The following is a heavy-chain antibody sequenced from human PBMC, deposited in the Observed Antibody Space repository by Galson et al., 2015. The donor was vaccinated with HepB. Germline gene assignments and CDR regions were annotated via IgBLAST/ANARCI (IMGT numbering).Heavy chain of an antibody. J-gene: IGHJ4*02. D-gene: IGHD3-3*01. CDR2: IWYDGSNK. V-gene: IGHV3-33*01. CDR3: ARAEPLTYYDFWSGYSDY. CDR1: GFTFSSYG. Sequence: SLRLSCAASGFTFSSYGMHWVRQAPGKGLEWVAVIWYDGSNKYYADSVKGRFTISRDNSKNTLYLQMNSLRAEDTAVYYCARAEPLTYYDFWSGYSDYWGQGTLVTVSS.